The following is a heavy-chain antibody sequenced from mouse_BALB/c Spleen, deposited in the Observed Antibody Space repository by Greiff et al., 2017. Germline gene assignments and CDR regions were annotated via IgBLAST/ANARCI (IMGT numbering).Heavy chain of an antibody. CDR2: ISYDGSN. Sequence: EVQLQESGPGLVKPSQSLSLTCSVTGYSITSGYYWNWIRQFPGNKLEWMGYISYDGSNNYNPSLKNRISITRDTSENQFFLKLNSVTTEDTATYYCARDPPYYYGSRGYAMDDWGQGTSVTVSS. CDR1: GYSITSGYY. CDR3: ARDPPYYYGSRGYAMDD. V-gene: IGHV3-6*02. D-gene: IGHD1-1*01. J-gene: IGHJ4*01.